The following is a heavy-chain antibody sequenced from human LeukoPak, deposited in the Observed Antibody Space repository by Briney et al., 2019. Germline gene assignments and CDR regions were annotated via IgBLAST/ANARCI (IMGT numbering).Heavy chain of an antibody. V-gene: IGHV1-2*06. Sequence: ASVKVSCKASGYTFTGYYIHGARQAPGQGLEWMGRINPNSGGTNYAQKFQGRVTITADESTSTAYMELSSLRSEDTAVYYCARRSSGYYYGYWGQGTLVTVSS. D-gene: IGHD3-22*01. CDR1: GYTFTGYY. CDR3: ARRSSGYYYGY. J-gene: IGHJ4*02. CDR2: INPNSGGT.